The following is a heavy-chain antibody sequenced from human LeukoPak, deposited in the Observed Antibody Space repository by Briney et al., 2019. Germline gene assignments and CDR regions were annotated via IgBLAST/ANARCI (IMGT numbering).Heavy chain of an antibody. V-gene: IGHV4-39*07. Sequence: SETLSLTCTVSGGSISSSTYYWGWIRQPPGKGLQWIGSIYYSGSTYYNPSLKSRVTISVDTSKNQFSLKLSSVTAADTAVYYCARERAKYCSSTSYYEGDSFDIWGQGTMVTVSS. CDR2: IYYSGST. CDR1: GGSISSSTYY. J-gene: IGHJ3*02. CDR3: ARERAKYCSSTSYYEGDSFDI. D-gene: IGHD2-2*01.